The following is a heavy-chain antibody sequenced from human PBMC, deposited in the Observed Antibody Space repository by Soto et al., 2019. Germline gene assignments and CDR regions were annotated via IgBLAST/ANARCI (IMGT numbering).Heavy chain of an antibody. J-gene: IGHJ6*04. CDR1: GFTFSSYG. CDR3: SRDDVLCDGGRCYGVPLDV. D-gene: IGHD2-15*01. CDR2: ISYDGSNK. V-gene: IGHV3-30*03. Sequence: GGSLRLSCAASGFTFSSYGMHWVRQAPGKGLEWVAVISYDGSNKYYADSVKGRFTISRDTSRNTLHLQMNSLRAEDTAVYYYSRDDVLCDGGRCYGVPLDVWGKGTTVTVSS.